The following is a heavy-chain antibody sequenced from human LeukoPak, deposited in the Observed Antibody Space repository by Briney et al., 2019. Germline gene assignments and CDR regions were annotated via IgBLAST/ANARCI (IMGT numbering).Heavy chain of an antibody. J-gene: IGHJ4*02. CDR2: ISSSSSYI. Sequence: GGSLRLSCAASGFTFSCYSMNWVRQAPGKGLEWVSSISSSSSYIYYADSVKGRFTISRDNAKNSLYLQMNSLRAEDTAVYYCAREDSSGWYYFDYWGQGTLVTVSS. D-gene: IGHD6-19*01. V-gene: IGHV3-21*01. CDR3: AREDSSGWYYFDY. CDR1: GFTFSCYS.